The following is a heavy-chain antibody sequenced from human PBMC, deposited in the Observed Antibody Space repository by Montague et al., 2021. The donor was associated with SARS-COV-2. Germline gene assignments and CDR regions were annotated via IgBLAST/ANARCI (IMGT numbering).Heavy chain of an antibody. V-gene: IGHV4-59*01. CDR3: AREAFGGVIDH. D-gene: IGHD3-16*01. J-gene: IGHJ4*02. Sequence: SETLSLTCTVSGDSITSSFWTWVRQPPGKGLEWIGYIYYGGSTNYTPSLKSRVTISVDMSKSQFSLKLSSVTAADTAVYYCAREAFGGVIDHWGQGTLVTVSS. CDR2: IYYGGST. CDR1: GDSITSSF.